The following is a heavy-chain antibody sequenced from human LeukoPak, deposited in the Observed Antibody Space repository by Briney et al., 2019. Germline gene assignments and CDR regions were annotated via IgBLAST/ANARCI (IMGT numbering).Heavy chain of an antibody. CDR3: ARDPPIAAVGIGPDY. CDR1: GYSISSDFY. V-gene: IGHV4-38-2*02. J-gene: IGHJ4*02. D-gene: IGHD6-13*01. Sequence: SETLSLTCTVSGYSISSDFYWGWIRQPPGKGLEWIGSIHHSGSTYYNPSLNSRVTISADTSKNQFSLKLSSVTAADTAVYYCARDPPIAAVGIGPDYWGQGTLVTVSS. CDR2: IHHSGST.